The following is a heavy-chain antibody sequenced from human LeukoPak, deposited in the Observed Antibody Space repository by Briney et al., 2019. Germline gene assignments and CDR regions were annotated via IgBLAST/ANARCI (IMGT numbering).Heavy chain of an antibody. J-gene: IGHJ3*02. V-gene: IGHV4-59*08. CDR2: IYYSGST. Sequence: SETLSLTCTVSGGSISSYYWSWIRQPPGKGLEWIGYIYYSGSTNYNPSLKSRVTISVDTSKNQFSLKLSSVTAADTAVYYCARHLYSSGWHDAFDIWGQGTMVTASS. D-gene: IGHD6-19*01. CDR3: ARHLYSSGWHDAFDI. CDR1: GGSISSYY.